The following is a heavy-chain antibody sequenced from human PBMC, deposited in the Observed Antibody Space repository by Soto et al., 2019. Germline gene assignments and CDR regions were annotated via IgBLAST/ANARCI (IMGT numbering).Heavy chain of an antibody. V-gene: IGHV4-59*01. CDR1: GGSINSYY. CDR3: ARATYYYDSSGYGYFDY. J-gene: IGHJ4*02. Sequence: SETLSLTCTVSGGSINSYYWSWIRQPPGKGLEWIGYIYYSGSTNYNPSLKSRVTISVDTSKNQFSLKLSSVTAADTAVYYCARATYYYDSSGYGYFDYWGQGTLVTVSS. D-gene: IGHD3-22*01. CDR2: IYYSGST.